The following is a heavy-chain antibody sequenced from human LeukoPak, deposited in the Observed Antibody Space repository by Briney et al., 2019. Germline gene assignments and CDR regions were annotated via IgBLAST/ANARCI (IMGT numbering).Heavy chain of an antibody. CDR1: GYTFTSYD. CDR3: ARDCSGGSCYSQNDYYYYGMDV. V-gene: IGHV1-8*01. Sequence: ASVKVSFKASGYTFTSYDINWVRQATGQGLEWMGWMNPNSGNTGYAQKFQGRVTMTRNTSISTAYMELSSLRSEDTAVYYCARDCSGGSCYSQNDYYYYGMDVWGQGTTVTVSS. CDR2: MNPNSGNT. D-gene: IGHD2-15*01. J-gene: IGHJ6*02.